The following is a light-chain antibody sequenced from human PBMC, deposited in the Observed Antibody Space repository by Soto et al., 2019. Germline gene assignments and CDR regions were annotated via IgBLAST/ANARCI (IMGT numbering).Light chain of an antibody. CDR1: SGSVSTSYY. V-gene: IGLV8-61*01. Sequence: QTVVTQEPSFSVSPGRTVTLTCGLSSGSVSTSYYPSWYQQTPRQAPRTLIYSTNTRSSGVPDRFSGSILGNKAALTITGAQADDESDYYGELYMVSGILVFGGGTKLTVL. CDR3: ELYMVSGILV. J-gene: IGLJ3*02. CDR2: STN.